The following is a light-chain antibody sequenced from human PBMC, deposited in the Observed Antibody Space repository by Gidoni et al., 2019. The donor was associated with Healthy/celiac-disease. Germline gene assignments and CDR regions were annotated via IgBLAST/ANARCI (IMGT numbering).Light chain of an antibody. Sequence: AIQLTQSPSSLSASVGDRVTITCRASQGIRNDLGWYQQKPGKAPKLLIYAASSLQSGVPSRFSGSGSGTDFTLTISSLQPEDFATYYCLQDYNYPLTFXGXTKVEIK. V-gene: IGKV1-6*01. CDR2: AAS. CDR3: LQDYNYPLT. CDR1: QGIRND. J-gene: IGKJ4*01.